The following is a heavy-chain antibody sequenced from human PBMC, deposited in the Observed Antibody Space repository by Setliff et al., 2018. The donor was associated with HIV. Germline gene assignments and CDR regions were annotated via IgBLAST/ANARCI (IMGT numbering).Heavy chain of an antibody. CDR2: AYHSGRA. CDR1: GYSISSGYS. D-gene: IGHD3-16*01. J-gene: IGHJ4*02. Sequence: SETLSLTCAVSGYSISSGYSWGWVRQPPGKGLEWIGNAYHSGRAFYNPSLESRVTMSIDSSKNLFSLRLDSVTAADSAFYFCAHSLLGAPMIDYWGQGMQVTAPQ. V-gene: IGHV4-38-2*01. CDR3: AHSLLGAPMIDY.